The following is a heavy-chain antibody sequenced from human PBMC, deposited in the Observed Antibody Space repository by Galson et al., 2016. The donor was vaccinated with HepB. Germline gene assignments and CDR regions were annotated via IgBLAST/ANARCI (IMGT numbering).Heavy chain of an antibody. J-gene: IGHJ4*02. V-gene: IGHV3-7*01. CDR3: ARDDDWWRH. CDR1: GFTFGDYW. CDR2: VAPDGSET. Sequence: SLRLSCAASGFTFGDYWMAWVRQAPGKGLEWVANVAPDGSETYYVGPMKDRFTISRDNVKNSVYLQMSSLRIEDTGVYYCARDDDWWRHWGQGTLVTVSS. D-gene: IGHD2-15*01.